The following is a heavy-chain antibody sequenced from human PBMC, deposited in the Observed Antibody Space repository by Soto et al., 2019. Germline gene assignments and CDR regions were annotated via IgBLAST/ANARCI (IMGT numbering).Heavy chain of an antibody. D-gene: IGHD3-22*01. J-gene: IGHJ4*02. CDR2: ISGYNGNT. CDR1: GYTFTDYG. CDR3: ARAPPPSSGYYYVFDY. V-gene: IGHV1-18*01. Sequence: ASVKVSCKASGYTFTDYGFNWVRQAPGQGLEWMGWISGYNGNTNYAQKFRGRVTMTTDTSTSTAYMELSSLRSEDTAVYYCARAPPPSSGYYYVFDYWGQGPLVTVSS.